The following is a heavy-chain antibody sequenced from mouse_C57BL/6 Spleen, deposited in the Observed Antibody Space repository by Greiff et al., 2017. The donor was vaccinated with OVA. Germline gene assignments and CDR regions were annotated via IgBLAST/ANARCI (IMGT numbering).Heavy chain of an antibody. CDR2: IDPSDSET. CDR1: GYTFTSYW. V-gene: IGHV1-52*01. D-gene: IGHD1-1*01. Sequence: VQLQQPGAELVRPGSSVKLSCKASGYTFTSYWMHWVKQRPIQGLEWIGNIDPSDSETQYTQKFKDKATLTVDKSSSTAYMQLSSLTSEDSAVYYCARGDYYGPTWFAYWGQGTLVTVSA. J-gene: IGHJ3*01. CDR3: ARGDYYGPTWFAY.